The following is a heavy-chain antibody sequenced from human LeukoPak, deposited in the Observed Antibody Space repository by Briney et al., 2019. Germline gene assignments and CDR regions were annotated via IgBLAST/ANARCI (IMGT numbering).Heavy chain of an antibody. Sequence: GESLKISCKGSGYSFTNYWIGWVRQMPGKGLEWMGIIYPDDPDTRYSPSFQGQVTISADKSISTAYLQWSSLKASDTAMYYCARRASLAGYYFDYWGQGTLVTVSS. J-gene: IGHJ4*02. CDR1: GYSFTNYW. CDR2: IYPDDPDT. V-gene: IGHV5-51*01. CDR3: ARRASLAGYYFDY. D-gene: IGHD6-19*01.